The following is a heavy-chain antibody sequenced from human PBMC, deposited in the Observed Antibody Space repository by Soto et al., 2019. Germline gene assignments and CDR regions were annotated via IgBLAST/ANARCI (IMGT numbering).Heavy chain of an antibody. CDR1: GDSISSGAYH. Sequence: QVQLQESGPGLVKPSQTLSLTCTVSGDSISSGAYHWSWIRQHPGEGLEWIGYIYHSGNTYYEWSLRGRVTISIDTSKNQFSLKLNSVTAADTALYYCARVTDAYTNPQFDYWGQGTLVTVSS. V-gene: IGHV4-31*03. D-gene: IGHD4-4*01. CDR3: ARVTDAYTNPQFDY. CDR2: IYHSGNT. J-gene: IGHJ4*02.